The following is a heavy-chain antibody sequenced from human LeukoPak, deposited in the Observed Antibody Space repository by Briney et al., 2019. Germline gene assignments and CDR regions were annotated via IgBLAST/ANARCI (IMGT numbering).Heavy chain of an antibody. CDR2: ISYDGRIK. Sequence: GMSLRLSCAASGFTFSGYAMHWVRQAPGKGLEWVAVISYDGRIKYYADSVKGRFTISRDNSKNTLYLQMNSLRTEDTAVYYCASSRNSAWHNFDYWGQGTQVTVSS. CDR3: ASSRNSAWHNFDY. J-gene: IGHJ4*02. V-gene: IGHV3-30*04. CDR1: GFTFSGYA. D-gene: IGHD6-19*01.